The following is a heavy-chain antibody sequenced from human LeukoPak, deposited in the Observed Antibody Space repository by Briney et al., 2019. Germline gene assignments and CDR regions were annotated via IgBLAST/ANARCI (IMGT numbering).Heavy chain of an antibody. CDR1: GFAFSSYW. J-gene: IGHJ6*03. Sequence: GGSLRLSCAASGFAFSSYWMHWVRQAPGKGLVWISRINSDGSSTSYADSVKGRFTISRDNAKSTLYLQMNSLRAGDTAVYYCARRRGGYYYYMDVWGKGTTVTVSS. CDR3: ARRRGGYYYYMDV. D-gene: IGHD3-10*01. CDR2: INSDGSST. V-gene: IGHV3-74*01.